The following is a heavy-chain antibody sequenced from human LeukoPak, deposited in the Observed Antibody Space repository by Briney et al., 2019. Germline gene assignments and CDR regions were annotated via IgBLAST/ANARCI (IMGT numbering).Heavy chain of an antibody. V-gene: IGHV4-38-2*02. D-gene: IGHD3-10*01. CDR3: ARQTVTEYGSGNLDY. J-gene: IGHJ4*02. CDR1: GYSISSGYY. Sequence: PSETLSLTCTVSGYSISSGYYWGWIRQPPGKGLEWIGSIYHSGGTYYNPSLKSRVTISVDTSKNQFSLKLSSVTAADTAVYYCARQTVTEYGSGNLDYWGQGTLVTVSS. CDR2: IYHSGGT.